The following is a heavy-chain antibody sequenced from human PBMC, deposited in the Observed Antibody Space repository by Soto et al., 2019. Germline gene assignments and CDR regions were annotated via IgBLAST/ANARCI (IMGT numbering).Heavy chain of an antibody. CDR3: ARSSLRRNFGVVITNCFAP. CDR2: IIPIFGTA. V-gene: IGHV1-69*13. J-gene: IGHJ5*02. D-gene: IGHD3-3*01. Sequence: SVKVSCKASGGTFSSYAISWVRQAPGQGLEWMGGIIPIFGTANYAQKFQGRVTITADESTSTAYMELSSLRSDDTAVYYCARSSLRRNFGVVITNCFAPWGRCTLVPVSS. CDR1: GGTFSSYA.